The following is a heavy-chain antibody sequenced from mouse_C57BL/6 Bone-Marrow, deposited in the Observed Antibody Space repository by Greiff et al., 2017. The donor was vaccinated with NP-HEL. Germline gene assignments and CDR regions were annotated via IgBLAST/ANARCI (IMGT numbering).Heavy chain of an antibody. V-gene: IGHV1-61*01. Sequence: QVQLQQPGAELVKPGASVKLSCKASGYTFTSYWMHWVKQRPGQGLEWIGNIYPSDSETNYNQKFKDKATLTVDKSSSTAYMQLSSLTSEDSAVYYCAREGWDDYGGTFAYWGQGTLVTVSA. J-gene: IGHJ3*01. CDR3: AREGWDDYGGTFAY. D-gene: IGHD2-4*01. CDR1: GYTFTSYW. CDR2: IYPSDSET.